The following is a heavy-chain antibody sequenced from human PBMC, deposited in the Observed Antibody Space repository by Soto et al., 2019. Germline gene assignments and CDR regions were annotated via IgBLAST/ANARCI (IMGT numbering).Heavy chain of an antibody. V-gene: IGHV4-34*01. Sequence: SETLSLTCGVYGGSFRNYYWIWVRQPPGKGLEWIGEVNHSGEATYNPSLQSRLTISLDTSNNQFSLKMTSVTAADTAMYYCAREKSRYYYDSSGYYLDYWGQGTLVTVSS. CDR3: AREKSRYYYDSSGYYLDY. D-gene: IGHD3-22*01. CDR1: GGSFRNYY. CDR2: VNHSGEA. J-gene: IGHJ4*02.